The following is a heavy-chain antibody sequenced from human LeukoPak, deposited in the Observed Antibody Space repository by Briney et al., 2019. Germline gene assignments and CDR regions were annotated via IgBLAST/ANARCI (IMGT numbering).Heavy chain of an antibody. CDR3: AREAPNHYYYYMDV. V-gene: IGHV3-20*04. CDR2: INWNGGST. J-gene: IGHJ6*03. CDR1: GFTFDDYG. Sequence: RAGGSLRLSCAASGFTFDDYGMSWVRQAPGKGLEWVSGINWNGGSTGYADSVKGRFTISRDNAKNSLYLQMNSQRAEDTALYYCAREAPNHYYYYMDVWGKGTTVTVSS.